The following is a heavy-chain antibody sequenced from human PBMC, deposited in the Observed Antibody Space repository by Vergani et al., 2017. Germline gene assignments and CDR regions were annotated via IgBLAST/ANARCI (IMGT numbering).Heavy chain of an antibody. CDR3: ARERITIFGVVKVPGYYYYMDV. D-gene: IGHD3-3*01. V-gene: IGHV4-38-2*02. CDR1: GFSIDNGYY. Sequence: QVQLQESGPGLVKPSETLSLTCAVSGFSIDNGYYWDWIRQPPGKGLEWIGEINHSGSTNYNPSLKSRVTISVDTSKNQFSLKLSSVTAADTAVYYCARERITIFGVVKVPGYYYYMDVWGKGTTVTVSS. J-gene: IGHJ6*03. CDR2: INHSGST.